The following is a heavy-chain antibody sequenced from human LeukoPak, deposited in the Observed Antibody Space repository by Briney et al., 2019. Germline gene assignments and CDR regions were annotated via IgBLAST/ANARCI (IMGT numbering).Heavy chain of an antibody. CDR1: GFTVSSNY. V-gene: IGHV3-53*01. CDR2: IYSGGST. Sequence: GGSLRLSCAASGFTVSSNYMSWVRQAPGKGLEWVSVIYSGGSTYYADSVKGRFTISRDNSKNTLYLQMNSLRAEDTAVYYCVRGDYGDYNLFDYWGQGTLVTVSS. CDR3: VRGDYGDYNLFDY. J-gene: IGHJ4*02. D-gene: IGHD4-17*01.